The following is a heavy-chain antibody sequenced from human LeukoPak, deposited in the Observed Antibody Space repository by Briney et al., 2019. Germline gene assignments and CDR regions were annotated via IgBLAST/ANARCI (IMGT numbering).Heavy chain of an antibody. Sequence: ASVKVSCKASGYTFTGYYMHWVRQAPGQGREWMGWINPNSGCTNYAQKFQGRVTITRDTSISTAHMELSRLRSDDTAVYYCARDSRPIFEWQQLGGDYWGQGTLVTVSS. D-gene: IGHD6-13*01. CDR3: ARDSRPIFEWQQLGGDY. J-gene: IGHJ4*02. V-gene: IGHV1-2*02. CDR1: GYTFTGYY. CDR2: INPNSGCT.